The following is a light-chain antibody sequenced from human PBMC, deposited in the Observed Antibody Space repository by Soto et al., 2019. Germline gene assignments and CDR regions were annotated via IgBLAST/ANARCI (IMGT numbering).Light chain of an antibody. CDR3: SSSAGSNSPNWV. J-gene: IGLJ3*02. V-gene: IGLV2-8*01. CDR1: DSDVGGYNS. Sequence: QSALTQPPSASGSPGQSVTISCTGTDSDVGGYNSVSWYQQHPGKAPKLMIFDVTKRPSGVPDRFSGSKSGNTASLTVSGLQAEDEADYYCSSSAGSNSPNWVFGGGTQLTVL. CDR2: DVT.